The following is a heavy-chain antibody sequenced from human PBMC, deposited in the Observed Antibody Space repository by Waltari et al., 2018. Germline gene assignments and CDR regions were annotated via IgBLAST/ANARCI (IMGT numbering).Heavy chain of an antibody. CDR3: ARRYGDYVDAYF. V-gene: IGHV4-39*01. CDR1: GGAISRSTYY. J-gene: IGHJ4*02. D-gene: IGHD4-17*01. Sequence: QLQLQESGPGLVKPSETLSLHCTVSGGAISRSTYYWGWLRQAPGKGLEWIGSFFYSGSTYYNPSLRSRVTIPVDASKNQFSLRLSSVTAADTAVYYCARRYGDYVDAYFWGQGTLVTVSS. CDR2: FFYSGST.